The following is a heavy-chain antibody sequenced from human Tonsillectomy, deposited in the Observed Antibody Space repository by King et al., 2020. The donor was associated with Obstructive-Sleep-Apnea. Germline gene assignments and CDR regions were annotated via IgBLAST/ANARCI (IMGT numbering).Heavy chain of an antibody. D-gene: IGHD6-13*01. Sequence: VQLQESGPGLVKPSETLSLTCTVSCGFISSYYWSWIRQPPGRGLEGVGYIYYSWSTNPNPSLKSRVTISVDTSKNQFSLKLSSVTAADTAVYYCARGSWSSGWVDVWGQGTTVTVSS. CDR1: CGFISSYY. J-gene: IGHJ6*02. V-gene: IGHV4-59*08. CDR2: IYYSWST. CDR3: ARGSWSSGWVDV.